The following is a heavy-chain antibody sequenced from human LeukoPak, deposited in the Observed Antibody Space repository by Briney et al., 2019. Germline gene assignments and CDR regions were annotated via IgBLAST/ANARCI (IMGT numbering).Heavy chain of an antibody. Sequence: GGSLRLSCAASGFTFSSYSMNWVRQAPGKGLEWVSYISSSSSTIYYADSVKGRFTISRDNAKKSLYLQMNSLRAEDTAVYYCAKDRIVVVLDAFDIWGQGTMVTVSS. J-gene: IGHJ3*02. V-gene: IGHV3-48*01. CDR1: GFTFSSYS. CDR3: AKDRIVVVLDAFDI. CDR2: ISSSSSTI. D-gene: IGHD3-22*01.